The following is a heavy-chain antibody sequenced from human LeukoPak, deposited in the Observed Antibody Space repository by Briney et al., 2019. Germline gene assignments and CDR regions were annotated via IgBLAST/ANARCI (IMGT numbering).Heavy chain of an antibody. CDR2: ISGGGGST. J-gene: IGHJ4*02. CDR1: KFTVSSKY. V-gene: IGHV3-23*01. CDR3: AKDWYDILTGYFDY. Sequence: KPGGSLRLSCAASKFTVSSKYMSWVRQAPGKGLEWVSGISGGGGSTYYADSVKGRFTISRDNSKNTLYLQMNSLRAEDTAVYYCAKDWYDILTGYFDYWGQGTLVTVSS. D-gene: IGHD3-9*01.